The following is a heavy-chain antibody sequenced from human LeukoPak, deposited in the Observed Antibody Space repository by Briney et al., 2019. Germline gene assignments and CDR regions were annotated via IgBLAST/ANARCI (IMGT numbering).Heavy chain of an antibody. CDR2: ISGGGGSP. CDR1: GFTFSSNG. Sequence: KAGGSLRLSCAASGFTFSSNGMSWVRQAPGRGLEWVSFISGGGGSPDYTDSVKGRFTISRDNSKNTLYLQMNSLRAEDTAVYYCAREYCSSASCYTHDYWGQGTLVTVSS. CDR3: AREYCSSASCYTHDY. J-gene: IGHJ4*02. V-gene: IGHV3-23*01. D-gene: IGHD2-2*02.